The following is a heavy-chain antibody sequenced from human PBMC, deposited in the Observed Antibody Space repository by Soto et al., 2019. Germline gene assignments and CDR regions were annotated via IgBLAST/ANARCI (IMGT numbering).Heavy chain of an antibody. V-gene: IGHV3-23*01. J-gene: IGHJ5*02. Sequence: EVQLLESGGGLVQPGGSLRLSCAASGFTFSSYAMSWVRQAPGKGLEWVSAIRGSGGSTYYADSVKGRFTISRDNSKNTLYLQKNSLSAEDTAVYYGAKTDYGDFSIWFDPWGQGTLVTVSS. CDR1: GFTFSSYA. D-gene: IGHD4-17*01. CDR3: AKTDYGDFSIWFDP. CDR2: IRGSGGST.